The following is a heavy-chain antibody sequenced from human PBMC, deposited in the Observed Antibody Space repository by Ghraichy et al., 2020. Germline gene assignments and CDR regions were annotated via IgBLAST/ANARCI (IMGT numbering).Heavy chain of an antibody. J-gene: IGHJ4*02. Sequence: GGSLRLSCEASGFTFSDYYMDWVRQAPGKGLEWIGRSRNKGNNYITEYAASVTGRFTISRDELKDSLYLEMNSLKNEDTAVYYCAGEIVGTTGLGYWGQGTLVTVSS. D-gene: IGHD1-26*01. CDR1: GFTFSDYY. CDR2: SRNKGNNYIT. CDR3: AGEIVGTTGLGY. V-gene: IGHV3-72*01.